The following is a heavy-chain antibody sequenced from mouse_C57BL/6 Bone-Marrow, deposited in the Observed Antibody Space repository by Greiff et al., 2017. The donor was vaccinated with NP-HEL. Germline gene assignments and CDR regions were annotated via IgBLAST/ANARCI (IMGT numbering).Heavy chain of an antibody. Sequence: QVQLQQPGAELVKPGASVKLSCKASGYTFTSYWMHWVKQRPGQGLEWIGMIHPHSGSTNYNEKFKSKATLTVDKSSSTAYMQLSSLTSEDSAVYYCAREEGTRYFDVWGTGTTVTVSS. D-gene: IGHD3-3*01. CDR2: IHPHSGST. CDR1: GYTFTSYW. V-gene: IGHV1-64*01. CDR3: AREEGTRYFDV. J-gene: IGHJ1*03.